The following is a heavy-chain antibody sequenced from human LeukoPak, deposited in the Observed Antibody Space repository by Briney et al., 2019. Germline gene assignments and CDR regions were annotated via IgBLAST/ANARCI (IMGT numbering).Heavy chain of an antibody. CDR1: GGSISSGGYY. CDR3: ARERRDAHVLFAFDL. D-gene: IGHD5-24*01. Sequence: PSETLSLTCTVSGGSISSGGYYWSWIRQPPGKGLEWIAYIYYSGAGYRNPSLRSRLIISVDTSKNQFSLELTSVTAADTAVYYCARERRDAHVLFAFDLWGQGTMVTVSS. V-gene: IGHV4-30-4*08. J-gene: IGHJ3*01. CDR2: IYYSGAG.